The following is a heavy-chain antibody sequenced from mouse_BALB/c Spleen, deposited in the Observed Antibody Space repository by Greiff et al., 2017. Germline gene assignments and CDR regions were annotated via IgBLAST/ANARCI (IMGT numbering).Heavy chain of an antibody. J-gene: IGHJ4*01. CDR3: ARGFYYGNLYAMDY. CDR1: GFSLTSYG. CDR2: IWAGGST. V-gene: IGHV2-9*02. D-gene: IGHD1-1*01. Sequence: VKLVESGPGLVAPSQSLSITCTVSGFSLTSYGVHWVRQPPGKGLEWLGVIWAGGSTNYNSALMSRLSISKDNSKSQVFLKMNSLQTDDTAMYYCARGFYYGNLYAMDYWGQGTSVTVSS.